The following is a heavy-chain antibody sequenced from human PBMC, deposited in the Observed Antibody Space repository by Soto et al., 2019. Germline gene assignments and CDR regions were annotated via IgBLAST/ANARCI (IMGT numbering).Heavy chain of an antibody. CDR1: GYTFTSYD. CDR3: ASSRPLPGIAAS. D-gene: IGHD6-13*01. J-gene: IGHJ4*02. CDR2: MNPNSGNT. Sequence: QVQLVQSGAEVKKPGASVKVSCKASGYTFTSYDINWVRQATGQGLEWMGWMNPNSGNTGYAQKFQGRVTMTRNTSIRTAHKELSSLRSEDTAVYYCASSRPLPGIAASWGQGTLVTVSS. V-gene: IGHV1-8*01.